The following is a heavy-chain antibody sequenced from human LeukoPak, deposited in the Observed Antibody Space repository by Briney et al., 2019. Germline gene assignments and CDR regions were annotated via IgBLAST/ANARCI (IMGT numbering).Heavy chain of an antibody. D-gene: IGHD3-22*01. CDR3: VLGSGSPDAFDI. V-gene: IGHV7-4-1*02. CDR1: VYTYTTYS. Sequence: ASVKVSCKASVYTYTTYSLYWVRPAPGQGLKWMGWINTNTGNPTYAQGFTGRCVSSLDTSASTAYLKISSLKAEDTAVYYCVLGSGSPDAFDIWGQGKMVTVSS. CDR2: INTNTGNP. J-gene: IGHJ3*02.